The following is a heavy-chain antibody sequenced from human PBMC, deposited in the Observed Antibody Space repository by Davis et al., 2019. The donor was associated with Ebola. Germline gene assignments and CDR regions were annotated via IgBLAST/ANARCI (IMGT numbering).Heavy chain of an antibody. V-gene: IGHV4-59*01. J-gene: IGHJ5*02. D-gene: IGHD3-16*01. CDR3: ARANMWGWFDP. CDR1: DGSIESDY. CDR2: IHGSGTT. Sequence: SETLSLTCTVSDGSIESDYGSWIRLSPGKGLEWIAYIHGSGTTNYNPSLKSRISISADRSKNQFSLKLSSVTAADTAVYYCARANMWGWFDPWGQGTLVTVSS.